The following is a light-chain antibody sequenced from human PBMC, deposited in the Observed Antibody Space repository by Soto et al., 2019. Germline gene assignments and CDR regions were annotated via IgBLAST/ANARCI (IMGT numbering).Light chain of an antibody. CDR1: QSVRSY. V-gene: IGKV3-11*01. J-gene: IGKJ5*01. CDR2: DAS. Sequence: EVVLTQSPATLSLSPGERATLSCRASQSVRSYLAWYQQKPGQAPRLLIYDASNRATGIPARFSGSGSGTDFTLTINTLEPEDFAVYYCQQRGNWPSITFGQGTRLEI. CDR3: QQRGNWPSIT.